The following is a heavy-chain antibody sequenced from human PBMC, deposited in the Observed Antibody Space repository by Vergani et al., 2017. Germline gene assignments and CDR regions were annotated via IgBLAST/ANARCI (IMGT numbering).Heavy chain of an antibody. D-gene: IGHD2-15*01. V-gene: IGHV4-34*01. CDR2: INHSGST. J-gene: IGHJ5*02. CDR3: ARGSRIPKKKEWWFDP. Sequence: QVQLQESGPGLVKPSETLSLTCAVYGGSFSGYYWSWIRQPPGKGLEWIGEINHSGSTNYNPSLKSRVTISVDTSKKQFSLKLSSVTAADTAVYYCARGSRIPKKKEWWFDPWGQGTLVTVSS. CDR1: GGSFSGYY.